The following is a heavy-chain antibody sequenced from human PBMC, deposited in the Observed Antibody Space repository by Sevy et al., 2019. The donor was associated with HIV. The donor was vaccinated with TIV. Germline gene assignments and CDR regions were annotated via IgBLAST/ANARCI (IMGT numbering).Heavy chain of an antibody. D-gene: IGHD1-26*01. J-gene: IGHJ4*02. CDR3: ARDQEEWELRYLGY. V-gene: IGHV3-33*01. Sequence: GGSLRLSCAASGFTFSSFGMYWARQAPGEGLEWVAIIWYDGKNALYADSVKGRFTISRDNSKNTLYLQMNSLRAEDTAVYYCARDQEEWELRYLGYWGQGTLVTVSS. CDR1: GFTFSSFG. CDR2: IWYDGKNA.